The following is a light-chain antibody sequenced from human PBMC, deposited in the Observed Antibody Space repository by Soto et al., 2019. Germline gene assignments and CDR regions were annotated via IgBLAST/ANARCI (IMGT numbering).Light chain of an antibody. CDR3: NSYTGSSTLVV. CDR2: EGS. Sequence: QLVLTQPASVSGSPGQSITISCTGTSSDVGNYNLVSWYQQHPGKAPKLMIYEGSKRPSGVSNRFSGSKSGNTASLTISGLQAEDEANYYCNSYTGSSTLVVFGGGTKLTVL. V-gene: IGLV2-14*02. J-gene: IGLJ2*01. CDR1: SSDVGNYNL.